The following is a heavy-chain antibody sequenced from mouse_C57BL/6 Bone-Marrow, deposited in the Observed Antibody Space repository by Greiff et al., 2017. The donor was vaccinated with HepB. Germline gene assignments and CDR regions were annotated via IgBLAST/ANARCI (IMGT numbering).Heavy chain of an antibody. J-gene: IGHJ4*01. D-gene: IGHD2-3*01. CDR1: GFTFSDYG. V-gene: IGHV5-17*01. CDR3: ARQEDDERGAMDY. Sequence: EVKLMESGGGLVKPGGSLKLSCAASGFTFSDYGMHWVRQAPEKGLEWVAYISSGSSTIYYADTVKGRFTISRDNAKNTLFLQMTSLRSEDTAMYDCARQEDDERGAMDYWGQGTSVTVSS. CDR2: ISSGSSTI.